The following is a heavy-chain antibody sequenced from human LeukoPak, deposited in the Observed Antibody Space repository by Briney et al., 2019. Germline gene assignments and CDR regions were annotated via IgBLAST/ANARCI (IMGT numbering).Heavy chain of an antibody. CDR1: GYTFTGYY. J-gene: IGHJ3*02. CDR2: INPNSGGT. CDR3: ARVCPPGIAVAVTMAFDI. V-gene: IGHV1-2*02. Sequence: ASVKVSCKASGYTFTGYYMHWVRQAPGQGLEWMGWINPNSGGTNYAQKFQGRVTMTRDTSISTAYMELSRLRSDDTAVYYCARVCPPGIAVAVTMAFDIWGQGTMVTVSS. D-gene: IGHD6-19*01.